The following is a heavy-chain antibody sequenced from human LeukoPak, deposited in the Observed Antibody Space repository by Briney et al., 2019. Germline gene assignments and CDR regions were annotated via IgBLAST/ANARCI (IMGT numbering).Heavy chain of an antibody. CDR1: GYIFANYW. D-gene: IGHD3-10*01. CDR2: GYPGSDSDT. J-gene: IGHJ3*01. V-gene: IGHV5-51*01. Sequence: GESLKISCKGSGYIFANYWIAWVRQVPGKGLEWMGVGYPGSDSDTRYSPSFQGQVTVSADKSINTAYLQWTNLEASDTAMYYCARNHYFGAGTYYNLFDAVDFWGQGTMVTVSS. CDR3: ARNHYFGAGTYYNLFDAVDF.